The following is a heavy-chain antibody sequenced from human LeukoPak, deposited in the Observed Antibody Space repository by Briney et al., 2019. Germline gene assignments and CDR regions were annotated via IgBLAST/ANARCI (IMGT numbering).Heavy chain of an antibody. CDR3: ARDVRYYFDY. J-gene: IGHJ4*02. V-gene: IGHV3-53*01. CDR1: GFTVSSNY. Sequence: PEGSLRLSCAASGFTVSSNYMSWVRQAPGKGLEWVSVIYSGGSTYYADSVKGRFTISRDNSKNTLYLQMNSLRAEDTAVYYCARDVRYYFDYWGQGTLVTVSS. CDR2: IYSGGST.